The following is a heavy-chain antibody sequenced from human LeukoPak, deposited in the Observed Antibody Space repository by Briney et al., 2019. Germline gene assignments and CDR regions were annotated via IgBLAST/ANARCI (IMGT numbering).Heavy chain of an antibody. D-gene: IGHD3-3*01. Sequence: SETLSLTCTVSGGSISSYYRSWIRQPPGKGLEWIGYIYTSGSTNYNPSLKSRVTISVDTSKNQFSLKLSSVTAADTAAYYCARLGVENWFDPWGQGTLVTVSS. CDR1: GGSISSYY. V-gene: IGHV4-4*09. CDR2: IYTSGST. J-gene: IGHJ5*02. CDR3: ARLGVENWFDP.